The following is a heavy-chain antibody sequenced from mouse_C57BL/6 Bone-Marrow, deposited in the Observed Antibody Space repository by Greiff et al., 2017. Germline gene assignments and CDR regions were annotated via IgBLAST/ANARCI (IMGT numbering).Heavy chain of an antibody. J-gene: IGHJ2*01. CDR2: ISSGSSTI. D-gene: IGHD1-2*01. V-gene: IGHV5-17*01. Sequence: EVMLVESGGGLVKPGGSLKLSCAASGFTFSDYGMHWVRQAPEKGLEWVAYISSGSSTIYYADTVKGRFTISGDNAKNTLFLQMTSLRSEDTAMYYCARMNYGGDFDYWGQGTTLTVSS. CDR1: GFTFSDYG. CDR3: ARMNYGGDFDY.